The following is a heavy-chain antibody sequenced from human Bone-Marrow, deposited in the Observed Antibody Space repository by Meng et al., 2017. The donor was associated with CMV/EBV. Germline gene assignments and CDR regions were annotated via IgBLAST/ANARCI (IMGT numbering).Heavy chain of an antibody. CDR3: ARVGWGPLSWFDP. CDR1: GFSLSGSS. CDR2: IGNGGHT. D-gene: IGHD1-26*01. J-gene: IGHJ5*02. V-gene: IGHV3-21*04. Sequence: GESLKISCAASGFSLSGSSMSWLRQAPGKGLVWVSTIGNGGHTYYADSVKGRFTVSRDDAENELYLHMSSLRVEDTALYYCARVGWGPLSWFDPWGQGTLVTVSS.